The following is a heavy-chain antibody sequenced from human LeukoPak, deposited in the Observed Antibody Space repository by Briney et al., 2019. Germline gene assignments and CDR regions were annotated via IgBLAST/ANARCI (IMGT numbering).Heavy chain of an antibody. D-gene: IGHD6-13*01. CDR3: ARGETIAAAGTDY. CDR1: GYTFTGYY. V-gene: IGHV1-2*02. J-gene: IGHJ4*02. Sequence: ASVKVSCKASGYTFTGYYMHWVRQAPGRGLEWMGWINPNSGGTNYAQKFQGRVTMTRDTSTSTAYMELSRLRSDDTAVYYCARGETIAAAGTDYWGQGTLVTVSS. CDR2: INPNSGGT.